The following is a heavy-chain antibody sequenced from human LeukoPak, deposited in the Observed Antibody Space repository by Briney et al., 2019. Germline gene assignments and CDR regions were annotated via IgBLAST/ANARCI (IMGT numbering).Heavy chain of an antibody. J-gene: IGHJ4*02. CDR2: FDPEDGET. CDR3: ATHHGNLRGYSYGYPYYFDY. D-gene: IGHD5-18*01. Sequence: ASVKVSCKVSGYTLTELSMHWVRQAPGKGLEWMGGFDPEDGETIYAQKFQGRVTMTEDTSTDTAYMELSSLRSEDTAVYYCATHHGNLRGYSYGYPYYFDYWGQGTLVTVSS. CDR1: GYTLTELS. V-gene: IGHV1-24*01.